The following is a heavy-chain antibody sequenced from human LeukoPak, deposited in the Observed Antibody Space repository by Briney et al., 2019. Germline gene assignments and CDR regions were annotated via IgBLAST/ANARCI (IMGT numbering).Heavy chain of an antibody. D-gene: IGHD6-6*01. CDR2: ISYDGSNK. CDR3: AREVKRIAARPFDY. V-gene: IGHV3-30*03. CDR1: GFTFSRYG. Sequence: GGSLRLSCVASGFTFSRYGMHWVRQAPGKGLEWVAVISYDGSNKYYADSVKGRFTISRDNSKNTLYLQMNSLRAEDTAVYYCAREVKRIAARPFDYWGQGTLVTVSS. J-gene: IGHJ4*02.